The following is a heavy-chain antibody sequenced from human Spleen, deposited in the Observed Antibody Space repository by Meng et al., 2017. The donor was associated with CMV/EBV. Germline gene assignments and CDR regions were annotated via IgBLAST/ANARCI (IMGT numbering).Heavy chain of an antibody. D-gene: IGHD4-17*01. CDR2: VYFSGST. V-gene: IGHV4-39*01. J-gene: IGHJ4*02. CDR3: ARVYGDYLIGEEY. Sequence: SETLSLTCTVSGVSISTTDYYWGWIRQPPGKGLEWIGSVYFSGSTYYNPSLKSRVTISVDTSKNQFSLKLSSVTAADTAVYYCARVYGDYLIGEEYWGQGTLVTVSS. CDR1: GVSISTTDYY.